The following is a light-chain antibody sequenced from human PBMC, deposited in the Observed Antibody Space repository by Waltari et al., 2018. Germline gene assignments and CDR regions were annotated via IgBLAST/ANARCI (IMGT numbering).Light chain of an antibody. Sequence: DIQMTQSPSSLSTSVGDRVTSPCRASRGIDAYLNWYQQQPGKAPKLLIYDASTLQRGVPTRFSGGGIGTDFTLTISDLQPDDFATYFCQQSYSAPFTFGRGTRLE. V-gene: IGKV1-39*01. J-gene: IGKJ5*01. CDR2: DAS. CDR3: QQSYSAPFT. CDR1: RGIDAY.